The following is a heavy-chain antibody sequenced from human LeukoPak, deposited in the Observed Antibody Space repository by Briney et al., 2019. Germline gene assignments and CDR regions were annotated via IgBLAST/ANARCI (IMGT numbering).Heavy chain of an antibody. J-gene: IGHJ4*02. CDR3: ARGSGYSLAY. D-gene: IGHD6-25*01. CDR1: GGSISSGGYS. V-gene: IGHV4-30-2*01. CDR2: IYHSGST. Sequence: PSETLSLTCAVSGGSISSGGYSWSRIRQPPGKGLEWIGYIYHSGSTYYNPSLKSRVTISVDRSKNQFSLKLSSVTAADTAVYYCARGSGYSLAYWGQGTLVTVSS.